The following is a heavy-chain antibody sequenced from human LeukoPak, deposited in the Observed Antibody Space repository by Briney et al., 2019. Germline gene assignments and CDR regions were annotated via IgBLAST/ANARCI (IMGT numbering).Heavy chain of an antibody. CDR3: ARDVVPAAPRPEYFQH. D-gene: IGHD2-2*01. CDR2: INSDGSST. J-gene: IGHJ1*01. Sequence: GGSLRLSCAASGFTFSSYWMHWVRQAPGKGLVWVSRINSDGSSTSYADSVKGRFTISRDNAKNTLYLQMNGLRAEDTAVYYCARDVVPAAPRPEYFQHWGQGTLVTVSS. V-gene: IGHV3-74*01. CDR1: GFTFSSYW.